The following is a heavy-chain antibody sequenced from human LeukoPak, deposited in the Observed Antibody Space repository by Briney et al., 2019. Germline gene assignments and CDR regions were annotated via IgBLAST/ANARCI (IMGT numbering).Heavy chain of an antibody. D-gene: IGHD3-3*01. J-gene: IGHJ6*03. V-gene: IGHV4-59*01. CDR3: ARGTEGGITIFGVALGYMDV. CDR1: GGSICSYY. CDR2: IYYSGST. Sequence: SETLSLTCTVSGGSICSYYWSWIRQPPGKGLEWIGYIYYSGSTNHNPSLKSRVTISVDTSKNQFSLKLSSVTAADTAVYYCARGTEGGITIFGVALGYMDVWGKGTTVTVSS.